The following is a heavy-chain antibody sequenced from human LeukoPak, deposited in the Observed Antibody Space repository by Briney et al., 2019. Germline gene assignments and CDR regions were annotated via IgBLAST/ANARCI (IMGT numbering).Heavy chain of an antibody. V-gene: IGHV3-21*01. CDR3: ARDLGVIQAAGVDY. CDR1: GFTFSNYG. Sequence: GGSLRLSCEASGFTFSNYGMNWVRQAPGKGLEWVSFTDTSGNYIYYGDSAKGRFTISRDNAKNSLYLQMNSLRDEDTAVYYCARDLGVIQAAGVDYWGQGSLVTVSS. CDR2: TDTSGNYI. J-gene: IGHJ4*02. D-gene: IGHD6-13*01.